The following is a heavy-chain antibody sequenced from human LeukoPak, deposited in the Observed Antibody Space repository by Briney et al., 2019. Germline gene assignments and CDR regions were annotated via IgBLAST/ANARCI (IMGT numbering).Heavy chain of an antibody. V-gene: IGHV4-59*01. J-gene: IGHJ3*02. CDR2: IYYSGST. Sequence: SETLSLTRTVSGGSISSYYWSWIRQPPGKGLEWIGYIYYSGSTNYNPSLKSRVTISVDTSKNQFSLKLSSVTAADTAVYYCARDEGASDAFDIWGQGTMVTVSS. CDR1: GGSISSYY. CDR3: ARDEGASDAFDI.